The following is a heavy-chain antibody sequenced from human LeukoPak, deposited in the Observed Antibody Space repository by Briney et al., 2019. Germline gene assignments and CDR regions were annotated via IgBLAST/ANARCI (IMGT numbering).Heavy chain of an antibody. V-gene: IGHV1-2*02. CDR3: ARSGFRIAAAGTQSSFDY. Sequence: ASVKVSCKASGYAFTANYMHWVRRPPGQGLEWMGWINPNSGGTNYAQKFQGRVTMTRDTSISTAYLELRRLRSDGGPVYDCARSGFRIAAAGTQSSFDYWGQGTLVTVSS. J-gene: IGHJ4*02. D-gene: IGHD6-13*01. CDR1: GYAFTANY. CDR2: INPNSGGT.